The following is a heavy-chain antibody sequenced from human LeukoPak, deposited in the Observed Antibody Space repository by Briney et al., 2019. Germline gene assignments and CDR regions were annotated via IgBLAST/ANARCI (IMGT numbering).Heavy chain of an antibody. J-gene: IGHJ4*02. CDR1: GDSISSYY. CDR3: ARRGGGTVTTFDY. D-gene: IGHD4-17*01. V-gene: IGHV4-39*01. Sequence: NPSETLSLTCTVSGDSISSYYWGWIRQPRGKGLEWIGNIYYSGSTNYSPSLKSRVTISVDTSHNQFSLKLSSVTAADTAVYYCARRGGGTVTTFDYWGQGALLSASS. CDR2: IYYSGST.